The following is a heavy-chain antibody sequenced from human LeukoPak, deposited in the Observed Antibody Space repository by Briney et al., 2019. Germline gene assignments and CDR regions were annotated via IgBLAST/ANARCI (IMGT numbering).Heavy chain of an antibody. Sequence: GGSLRLSCAASGFTFSSFYMIWVRQAPGKGLEWVATIKQDGSDKHYVDSVKGRFIISRDNAKNSLYLQMNSLRAEDTAVYYCARAEPVEMATDYWGQGTLVTVSS. V-gene: IGHV3-7*01. CDR1: GFTFSSFY. D-gene: IGHD5-24*01. CDR2: IKQDGSDK. CDR3: ARAEPVEMATDY. J-gene: IGHJ4*02.